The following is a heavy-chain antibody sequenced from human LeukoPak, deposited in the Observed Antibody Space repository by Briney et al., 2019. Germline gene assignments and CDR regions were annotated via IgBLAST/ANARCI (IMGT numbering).Heavy chain of an antibody. J-gene: IGHJ6*02. CDR3: ARGGARSSSYYYYGMDV. D-gene: IGHD6-13*01. CDR2: IDSSSSTI. CDR1: GFDFSTYS. V-gene: IGHV3-48*01. Sequence: GGSLRLSCAASGFDFSTYSMHWVRRAPGRGLEWLSYIDSSSSTIYYADSVKGRFTISRDNAKNSLYLQMNSLRAEDTAVFYCARGGARSSSYYYYGMDVWGLGTSVTVSS.